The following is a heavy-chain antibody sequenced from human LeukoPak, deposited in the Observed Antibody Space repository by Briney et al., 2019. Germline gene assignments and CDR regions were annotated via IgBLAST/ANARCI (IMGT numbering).Heavy chain of an antibody. J-gene: IGHJ4*02. CDR2: MYYSGNT. D-gene: IGHD6-19*01. Sequence: SETLSLTCTVSGGSISSTSYYWGWIRQPPGKGLEWIGSMYYSGNTYYNPSLKSRVTISIDTSKNQFSLKLSSITAADTAVYYCATESSGWYLYVYWGQGTLVTVSS. CDR3: ATESSGWYLYVY. V-gene: IGHV4-39*07. CDR1: GGSISSTSYY.